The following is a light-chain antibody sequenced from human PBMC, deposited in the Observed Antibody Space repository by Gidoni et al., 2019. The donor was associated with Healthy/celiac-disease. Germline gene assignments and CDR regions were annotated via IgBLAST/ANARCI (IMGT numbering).Light chain of an antibody. J-gene: IGKJ1*01. Sequence: DIQMTQSPSTLSASVGDRVTITCRASQSISSWLAWYQQKPGKAPKLLIYKASSLESGVPSGFSGSGSGTEFTLTISSLQPEDFATFDCQQYNSYWTFXQXTKVEIK. CDR2: KAS. CDR1: QSISSW. CDR3: QQYNSYWT. V-gene: IGKV1-5*03.